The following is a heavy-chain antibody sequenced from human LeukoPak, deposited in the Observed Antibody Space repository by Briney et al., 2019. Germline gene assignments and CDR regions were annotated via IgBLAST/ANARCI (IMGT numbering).Heavy chain of an antibody. Sequence: PSETLSLTCTVSGGSINNYYWSWIRQPPGKGLEWIGHISYSGNTNYYSSLVNRVTISVVTSKNQFSLGLSSVTAADTAVYYCARGSYTGSHFEDTFDIWGQGTMVTVSS. J-gene: IGHJ3*02. CDR2: ISYSGNT. CDR3: ARGSYTGSHFEDTFDI. D-gene: IGHD1-26*01. CDR1: GGSINNYY. V-gene: IGHV4-59*01.